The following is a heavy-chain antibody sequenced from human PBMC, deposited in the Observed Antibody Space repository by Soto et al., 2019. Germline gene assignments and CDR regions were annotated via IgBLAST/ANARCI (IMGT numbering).Heavy chain of an antibody. CDR3: AKGPPTVTISSYFHY. CDR2: IIPMFGTA. V-gene: IGHV1-69*12. Sequence: QVQLVQSGAEVRKPGSSVKVSCKASGGTFSSYTITWVRQAPGQGLEWMGGIIPMFGTANYAQNFQGRVTITADESTSTAYMDLSSLRSEDKAVYYCAKGPPTVTISSYFHYWGQGTLVNVSS. CDR1: GGTFSSYT. D-gene: IGHD4-17*01. J-gene: IGHJ4*02.